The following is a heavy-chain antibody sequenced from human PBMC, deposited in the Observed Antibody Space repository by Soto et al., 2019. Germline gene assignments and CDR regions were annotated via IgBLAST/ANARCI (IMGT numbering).Heavy chain of an antibody. CDR1: GFTFSSYS. Sequence: GGSLRLSCAASGFTFSSYSMNWVRQAPGKGLEWVSYISSSSSTIYYADSVKGRFTISRDNAKNSLYLQMNSLRDEDTAVYYCARGLDVAGIRGNFDYWGQGTLVTVPS. D-gene: IGHD6-19*01. CDR3: ARGLDVAGIRGNFDY. J-gene: IGHJ4*02. CDR2: ISSSSSTI. V-gene: IGHV3-48*02.